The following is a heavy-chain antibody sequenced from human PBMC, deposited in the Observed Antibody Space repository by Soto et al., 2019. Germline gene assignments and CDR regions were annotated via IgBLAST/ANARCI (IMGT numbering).Heavy chain of an antibody. J-gene: IGHJ5*02. CDR2: STGDGTNT. CDR3: ARDNQKGRFDP. V-gene: IGHV3-74*01. D-gene: IGHD3-10*01. CDR1: GFTFSSYW. Sequence: PGGSLRLSCAASGFTFSSYWMHWVRQAPGKGLLWVSRSTGDGTNTIYADSVKGRFTISRDNAKNTVYLQMNSLRPEDTAVYYCARDNQKGRFDPWGQGTRVTVSS.